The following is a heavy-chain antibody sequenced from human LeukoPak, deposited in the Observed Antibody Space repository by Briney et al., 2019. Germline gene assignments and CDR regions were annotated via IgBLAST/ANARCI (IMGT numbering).Heavy chain of an antibody. Sequence: PGRSLRLSCAASGFTFDDYAMHWVRQAAGKGLEWVSGISWNSGSIGYADSVKGRFTISRDNDKNSLYLQMNSLRAEDTALYYCAKDIEYGSWELLSQGFDYWGQGTLVTVSS. CDR1: GFTFDDYA. CDR2: ISWNSGSI. J-gene: IGHJ4*02. D-gene: IGHD1-26*01. CDR3: AKDIEYGSWELLSQGFDY. V-gene: IGHV3-9*01.